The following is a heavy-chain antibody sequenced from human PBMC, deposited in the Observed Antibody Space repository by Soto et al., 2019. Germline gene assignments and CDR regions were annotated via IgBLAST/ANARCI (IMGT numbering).Heavy chain of an antibody. J-gene: IGHJ4*02. CDR2: ISPVGSNK. V-gene: IGHV3-30*01. CDR3: ARDHMVQGAIDF. CDR1: GFTFSNYA. Sequence: GGSLKLSCEPSGFTFSNYAMYWVRKATDKGLKWMTIISPVGSNKYYADSVKGRFTISRYNSKNTLYLQMNSLRADDTAVYYCARDHMVQGAIDFWGQGT. D-gene: IGHD3-10*01.